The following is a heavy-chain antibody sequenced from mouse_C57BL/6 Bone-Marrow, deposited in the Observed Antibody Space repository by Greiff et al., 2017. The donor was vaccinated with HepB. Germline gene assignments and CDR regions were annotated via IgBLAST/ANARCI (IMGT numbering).Heavy chain of an antibody. V-gene: IGHV14-3*01. D-gene: IGHD1-1*01. Sequence: EVKLQESVAELVRPGASVKLSCTASGFNIKNTYMHWVKQRPEQGLEWIGRIDPANGNTKYAPKFQGKATITADTSSNTAYLQLSSLTSEDTAIYYCARKGANYYGSSYWYFDVWGTGTTVTVSS. CDR1: GFNIKNTY. CDR3: ARKGANYYGSSYWYFDV. CDR2: IDPANGNT. J-gene: IGHJ1*03.